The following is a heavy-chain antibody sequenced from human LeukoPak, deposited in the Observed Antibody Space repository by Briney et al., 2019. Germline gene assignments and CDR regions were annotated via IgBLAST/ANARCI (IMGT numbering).Heavy chain of an antibody. D-gene: IGHD5-24*01. CDR2: ISTDETT. Sequence: GGSLRLSCAASGFTVSTNYMSWVRQAPGKGLEWVSLISTDETTYSADFVRGRFTISRDNSRNTLFLQMDRLRPEDTAVYYCATDGYNYLEHWGQGTLVIVSS. CDR1: GFTVSTNY. J-gene: IGHJ4*02. V-gene: IGHV3-53*01. CDR3: ATDGYNYLEH.